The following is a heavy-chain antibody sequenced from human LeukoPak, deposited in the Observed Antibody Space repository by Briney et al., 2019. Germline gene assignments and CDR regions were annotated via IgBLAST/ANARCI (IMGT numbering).Heavy chain of an antibody. CDR2: ISYDGSNK. Sequence: GGSLRLSCAASGFTFSSYAMHWVRQAPGKGLEWVAVISYDGSNKYYADSVKGRFTISRDNARNSLYLQMNSLRAEDTALYYCARDGSGWETTSWGQGTLVTVSS. CDR1: GFTFSSYA. J-gene: IGHJ5*02. D-gene: IGHD1-26*01. CDR3: ARDGSGWETTS. V-gene: IGHV3-30-3*01.